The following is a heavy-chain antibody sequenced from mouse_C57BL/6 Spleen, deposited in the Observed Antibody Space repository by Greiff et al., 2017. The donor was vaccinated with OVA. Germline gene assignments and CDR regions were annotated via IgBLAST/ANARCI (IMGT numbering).Heavy chain of an antibody. D-gene: IGHD1-1*01. J-gene: IGHJ3*01. Sequence: VQLQQSGPELVKPGASVKISCKASGYAFSSSWMNWVKQRPGKGLEWIGRIYPGDGDTNYNGKFKGKATLTADKSSSTAYMQPSSLTSEDSAVYFCAREDYYGSSYDWFAYWGQGTLVTVSA. CDR3: AREDYYGSSYDWFAY. V-gene: IGHV1-82*01. CDR2: IYPGDGDT. CDR1: GYAFSSSW.